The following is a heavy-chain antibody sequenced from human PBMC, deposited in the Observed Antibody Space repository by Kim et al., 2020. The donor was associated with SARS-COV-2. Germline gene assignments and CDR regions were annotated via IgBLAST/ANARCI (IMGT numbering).Heavy chain of an antibody. D-gene: IGHD2-15*01. J-gene: IGHJ2*01. CDR2: INAGNGNT. V-gene: IGHV1-3*01. Sequence: ASVKVSCKASGYTFTSYAMHWVRQAPGQRLEWMGWINAGNGNTKYSQKFQGRVTITRDTSASTAYMELSSLRSEDTAVYYCARPSVDCSGGSRCWYFDLWGRGTLVTVSS. CDR1: GYTFTSYA. CDR3: ARPSVDCSGGSRCWYFDL.